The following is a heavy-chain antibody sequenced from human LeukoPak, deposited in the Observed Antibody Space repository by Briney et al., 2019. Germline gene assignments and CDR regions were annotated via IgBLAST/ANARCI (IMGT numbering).Heavy chain of an antibody. CDR2: ITPILGLI. V-gene: IGHV1-69*04. J-gene: IGHJ4*02. CDR3: ARGPGSRTGYNGDYLDY. CDR1: GGTFSNYA. D-gene: IGHD5-18*01. Sequence: SVKVSCKASGGTFSNYAINWVRQAPGQGLEWMGRITPILGLINYAQKFQGRVTITADKSTSTGYMDVTGLRSDGTAVYYCARGPGSRTGYNGDYLDYWGQETLVTVSS.